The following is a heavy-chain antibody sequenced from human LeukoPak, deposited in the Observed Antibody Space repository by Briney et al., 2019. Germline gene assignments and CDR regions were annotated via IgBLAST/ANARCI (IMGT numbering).Heavy chain of an antibody. CDR1: GYTFSSYG. Sequence: ASLKVSCKASGYTFSSYGISWVRQAPGQGLEWMGWISAYNSNTNYAQKLQGRVTMTTDTSTSTAYMELRSLRSDDTAVYYCARARGDIVPDCFDYWGQGTLVTVSS. D-gene: IGHD2-15*01. CDR2: ISAYNSNT. CDR3: ARARGDIVPDCFDY. J-gene: IGHJ4*02. V-gene: IGHV1-18*01.